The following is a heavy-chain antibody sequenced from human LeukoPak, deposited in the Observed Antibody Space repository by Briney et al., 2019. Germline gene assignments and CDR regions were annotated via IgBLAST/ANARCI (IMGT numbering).Heavy chain of an antibody. CDR1: GGSVSSYY. CDR2: MYISGST. V-gene: IGHV4-4*07. CDR3: ARDLLNGMDV. J-gene: IGHJ6*02. Sequence: SQTLSLTCTVSGGSVSSYYWSWIRQPAGKGLEWIGRMYISGSTDYNPSLKSRVTMSLDTSKNQLSLKLISVTAADTALYYCARDLLNGMDVWGQGTTVTVSS. D-gene: IGHD3-9*01.